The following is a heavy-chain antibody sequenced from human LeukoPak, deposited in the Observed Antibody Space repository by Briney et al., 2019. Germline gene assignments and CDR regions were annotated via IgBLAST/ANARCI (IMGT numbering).Heavy chain of an antibody. D-gene: IGHD6-19*01. CDR2: IVGSSSYT. J-gene: IGHJ4*02. Sequence: GGSLRLSCAASGFNFRDYHMSWIRQAPGKGLEWVAYIVGSSSYTNYADSVKGRFTISRDNAKNSLYLQLNSLRAEDTAVYFCARDPMAGTVDYWGQGTLVTVSS. CDR1: GFNFRDYH. CDR3: ARDPMAGTVDY. V-gene: IGHV3-11*06.